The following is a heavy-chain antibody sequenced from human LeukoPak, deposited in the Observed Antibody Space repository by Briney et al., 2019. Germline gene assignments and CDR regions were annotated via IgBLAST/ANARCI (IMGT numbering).Heavy chain of an antibody. J-gene: IGHJ4*02. V-gene: IGHV3-23*01. CDR3: AKDRYCTTATCYGWLDY. CDR1: GFTVSSYA. CDR2: VRGSGDST. Sequence: GGSLRLSCAASGFTVSSYAMSWVRLAPGKGLEWVSGVRGSGDSTYYADSVKGRFTVSRDNSRNTLYLQMNSLRPEDTAVYYCAKDRYCTTATCYGWLDYWGLGTLVTVSS. D-gene: IGHD2-2*01.